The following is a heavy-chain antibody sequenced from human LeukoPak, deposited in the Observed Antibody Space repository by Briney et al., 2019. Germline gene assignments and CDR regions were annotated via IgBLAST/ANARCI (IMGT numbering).Heavy chain of an antibody. Sequence: GGSLGLSCAASGFTFSNAWMSWVRQAPGKGLEWVGRIKSKTDGGTTDYAAPVKGRFTISRDDSKNTLYLQMNSLKTEDTAVYYCTTAGDFGVVIMGIDYWGQGTLVTVSS. J-gene: IGHJ4*02. D-gene: IGHD3-3*01. V-gene: IGHV3-15*01. CDR1: GFTFSNAW. CDR2: IKSKTDGGTT. CDR3: TTAGDFGVVIMGIDY.